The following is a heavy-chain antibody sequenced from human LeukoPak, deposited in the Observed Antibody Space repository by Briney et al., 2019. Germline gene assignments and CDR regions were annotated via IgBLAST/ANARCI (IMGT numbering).Heavy chain of an antibody. J-gene: IGHJ5*02. CDR2: ISYDGSNK. CDR1: GFTFSSYA. Sequence: PGGSLRLSCAASGFTFSSYATHWVRQAPGKGLEWEAVISYDGSNKYYADSVKGRFTISRDNSKNTLYLQMNSLRAEDTAVYYCARESGSYYTWGQGTLVTVSS. CDR3: ARESGSYYT. V-gene: IGHV3-30*04. D-gene: IGHD1-26*01.